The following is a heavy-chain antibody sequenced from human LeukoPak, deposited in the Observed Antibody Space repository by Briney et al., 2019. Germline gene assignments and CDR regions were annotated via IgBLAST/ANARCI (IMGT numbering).Heavy chain of an antibody. D-gene: IGHD6-19*01. CDR1: GFTFDDYA. J-gene: IGHJ4*02. CDR2: ISWNSGSI. V-gene: IGHV3-9*01. CDR3: AKDSWAYSSGWPHYFDY. Sequence: PGGSLRISCAASGFTFDDYAMHWVRQAPGKRLEWVSGISWNSGSIGYADSVKGRFTISRDNAKNSLYLQMNSLRAEDTALYYCAKDSWAYSSGWPHYFDYWGQGTLVTVSS.